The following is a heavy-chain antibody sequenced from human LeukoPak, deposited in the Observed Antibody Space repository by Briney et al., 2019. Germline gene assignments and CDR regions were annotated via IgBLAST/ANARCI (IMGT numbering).Heavy chain of an antibody. CDR2: IYYSGST. CDR1: GGSISSYY. V-gene: IGHV4-59*01. CDR3: ARVPGYCSSTSCYTNWFDP. D-gene: IGHD2-2*02. Sequence: SETLSFTCTVSGGSISSYYWIWIPQPPGKGLEWSGYIYYSGSTNYNPSLKSRVTISVDTSKNQFSLKLSSVTAADTAVYYCARVPGYCSSTSCYTNWFDPWGQGTLVTVSS. J-gene: IGHJ5*02.